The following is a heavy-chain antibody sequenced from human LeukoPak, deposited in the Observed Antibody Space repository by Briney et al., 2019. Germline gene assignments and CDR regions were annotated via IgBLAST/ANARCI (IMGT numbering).Heavy chain of an antibody. CDR3: AKRTFDCSGGSCYVVFDY. V-gene: IGHV3-53*01. D-gene: IGHD2-15*01. Sequence: GGSLRLSCAASGFTINTNYMNWVRQAPGRGLEWLSVIYPGGVTKYAESVKGRFTVSRDNSKNTLYLQMNSLRAEDTAVYYCAKRTFDCSGGSCYVVFDYWGQGTLVTVSS. CDR1: GFTINTNY. J-gene: IGHJ4*02. CDR2: IYPGGVT.